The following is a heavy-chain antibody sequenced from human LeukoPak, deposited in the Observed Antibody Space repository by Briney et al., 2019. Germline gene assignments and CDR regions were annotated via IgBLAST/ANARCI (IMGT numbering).Heavy chain of an antibody. V-gene: IGHV1-18*01. CDR3: ARVYYDSSGYYYDY. CDR2: ISAYNGNT. D-gene: IGHD3-22*01. J-gene: IGHJ4*02. Sequence: ASVKVSCKASGYTFTSYGISWVRQAPGQGLEWMGWISAYNGNTNYAQKLQGRVTMTTDTSTSTAYMELRSLRSEDTAVYYCARVYYDSSGYYYDYWGQGTLVTVSS. CDR1: GYTFTSYG.